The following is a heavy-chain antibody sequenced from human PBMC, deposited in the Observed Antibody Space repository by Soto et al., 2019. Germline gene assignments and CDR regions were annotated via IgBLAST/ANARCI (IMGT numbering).Heavy chain of an antibody. CDR3: ARERYYYGSGDY. Sequence: PGGSLRLSCAASGFTFGDYAMHWVRQAPGKGLEWVSGISWKSGSIGYADSVKGRFTISRDNAKNSLYLQMNSLRAEDTAVYYCARERYYYGSGDYWGQGTLVTVSS. D-gene: IGHD3-10*01. V-gene: IGHV3-9*01. CDR2: ISWKSGSI. J-gene: IGHJ4*02. CDR1: GFTFGDYA.